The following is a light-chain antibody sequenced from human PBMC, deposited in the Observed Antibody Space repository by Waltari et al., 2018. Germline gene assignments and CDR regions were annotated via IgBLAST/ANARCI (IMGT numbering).Light chain of an antibody. Sequence: EIVLTQSPATPSLSSGERATLSCRASQSVSSYLVWYQQKPGQTPRLLIYGASNRATGIPARFSGSGSGTDFTLTISSLEAEDVAVYYCHQRSNWPITFGQGTRLEIK. V-gene: IGKV3-11*01. CDR3: HQRSNWPIT. CDR1: QSVSSY. CDR2: GAS. J-gene: IGKJ5*01.